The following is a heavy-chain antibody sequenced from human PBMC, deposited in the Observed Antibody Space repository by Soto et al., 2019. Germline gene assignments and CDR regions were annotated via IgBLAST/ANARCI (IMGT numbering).Heavy chain of an antibody. CDR1: GGSIRSYY. Sequence: PSETLSLTWILCGGSIRSYYRMRIRQPPGKGLEWIGYIYYSGSTNYNPSLKSRVTISVDTSKNRFSLKLSSVTVADPAVSYCARLVWSYGTWFDPWGQEALLTVSS. CDR2: IYYSGST. CDR3: ARLVWSYGTWFDP. J-gene: IGHJ5*02. D-gene: IGHD5-18*01. V-gene: IGHV4-59*08.